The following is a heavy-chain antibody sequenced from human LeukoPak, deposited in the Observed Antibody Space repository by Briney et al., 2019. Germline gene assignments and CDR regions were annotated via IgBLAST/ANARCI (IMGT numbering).Heavy chain of an antibody. CDR1: GFTFSSCA. V-gene: IGHV3-23*01. D-gene: IGHD5-12*01. Sequence: GGSLRLSCAASGFTFSSCAMSWVRQAPGKGLEWVSAISGSGGSTYYADSVKGRFTISRDNSKNTLYLQMNSLRAEDTAVYYCARGYSGYDFRDGFDYWGQGTLVTVSS. CDR3: ARGYSGYDFRDGFDY. CDR2: ISGSGGST. J-gene: IGHJ4*02.